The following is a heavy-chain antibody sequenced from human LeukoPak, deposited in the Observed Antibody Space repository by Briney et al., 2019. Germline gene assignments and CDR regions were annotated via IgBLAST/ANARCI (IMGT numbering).Heavy chain of an antibody. CDR2: IKGDQSTT. CDR1: GFTFSRHW. V-gene: IGHV3-74*01. Sequence: GGSLRLSCAASGFTFSRHWMHWVRQAPGKGLVWVSRIKGDQSTTNSADSAKGRFTISRDNAKNTLYLQMNSLRAEDTAVYYCAREYNYDLDVWGKGTTVTVSS. J-gene: IGHJ6*04. CDR3: AREYNYDLDV.